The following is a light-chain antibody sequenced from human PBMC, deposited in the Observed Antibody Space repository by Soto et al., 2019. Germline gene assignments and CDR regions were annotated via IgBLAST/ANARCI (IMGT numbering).Light chain of an antibody. V-gene: IGKV1-17*01. CDR1: QGIRND. CDR3: LQHDSYPLT. J-gene: IGKJ5*01. Sequence: DIKMTQSPSSLSAAVGDRVTITCRASQGIRNDLAWYQQKAGKAPKRLIYVASSLQSGVPSRFSGSGSGTEFTLTINSLQPEDFATYFCLQHDSYPLTFGQGKRLE. CDR2: VAS.